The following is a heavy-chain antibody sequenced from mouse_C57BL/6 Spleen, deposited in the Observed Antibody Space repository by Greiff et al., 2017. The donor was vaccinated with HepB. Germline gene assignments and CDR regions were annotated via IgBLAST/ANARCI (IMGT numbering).Heavy chain of an antibody. CDR3: ARSCDYDGFAY. J-gene: IGHJ3*01. CDR2: INPYNGGT. V-gene: IGHV1-19*01. Sequence: VQLKESGPVLVKPGASVKMSCKASGYTFTDYYMNWVKQSHGKSLEWIGVINPYNGGTSYNQKFKGKATLTVDKSSSTAYMELNSLTSEDSAVYYCARSCDYDGFAYWGQGTLVTVSA. D-gene: IGHD2-4*01. CDR1: GYTFTDYY.